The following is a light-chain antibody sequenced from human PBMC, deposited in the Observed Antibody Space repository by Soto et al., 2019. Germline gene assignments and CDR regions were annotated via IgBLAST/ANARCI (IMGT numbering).Light chain of an antibody. CDR1: SSNIGAGYD. V-gene: IGLV1-40*01. CDR2: GNS. CDR3: QSYDSSLSGYG. J-gene: IGLJ1*01. Sequence: QSVLTQPPSVSGAPGQRVTISCTGSSSNIGAGYDVHWYQQLPGTAPKLLIYGNSNRPSGVPDRFSGSKSVTSASLAITGLQAEDEADYYCQSYDSSLSGYGFGTGTKVTVL.